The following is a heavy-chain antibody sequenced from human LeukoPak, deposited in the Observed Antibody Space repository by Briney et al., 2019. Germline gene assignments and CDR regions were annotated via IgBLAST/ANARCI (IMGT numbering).Heavy chain of an antibody. CDR3: AKDLLRGYYSSLFDY. V-gene: IGHV3-20*04. J-gene: IGHJ4*02. Sequence: GGSLRLSCAASGFTFDDYGMSWVRQAPGKGLEWVSGTNWNGGSTGYADSVKGRSTISRDNAKNSLYLQMNSLRAEDTAVYYCAKDLLRGYYSSLFDYWGQGTLVTVSS. CDR1: GFTFDDYG. D-gene: IGHD3-22*01. CDR2: TNWNGGST.